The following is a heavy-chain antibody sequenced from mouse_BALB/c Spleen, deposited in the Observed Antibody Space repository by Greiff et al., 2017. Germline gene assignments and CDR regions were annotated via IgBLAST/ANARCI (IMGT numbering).Heavy chain of an antibody. J-gene: IGHJ4*01. Sequence: VQLQQSGPELVKPGASVKISCKTSGYTFPDYNMHWVKQSHGKSLEWIVGINPNNGGTSYNQKFKGKATLTVDKSSSTAYMELRSLTSEDSAVYYCAREDLLWLRRNAMDYGGQGTSVTVSS. CDR1: GYTFPDYN. D-gene: IGHD2-2*01. CDR2: INPNNGGT. V-gene: IGHV1-26*01. CDR3: AREDLLWLRRNAMDY.